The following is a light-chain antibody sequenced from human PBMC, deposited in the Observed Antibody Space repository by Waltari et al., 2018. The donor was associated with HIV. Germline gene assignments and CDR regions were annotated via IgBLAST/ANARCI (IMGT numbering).Light chain of an antibody. CDR3: CSYAGSYNYV. J-gene: IGLJ1*01. Sequence: QSALTQPRSVSGSPGQSVTNSCTGTSSDVGGYKYVSWYQQHPGKAPKLMIYDVSKRPSGVPDRFSGSKSGNTASLTISGLQAEDEADYYCCSYAGSYNYVFGTGTKVTVL. V-gene: IGLV2-11*01. CDR2: DVS. CDR1: SSDVGGYKY.